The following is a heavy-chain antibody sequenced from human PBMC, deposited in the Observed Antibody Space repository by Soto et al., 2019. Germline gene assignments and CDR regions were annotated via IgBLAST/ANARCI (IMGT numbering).Heavy chain of an antibody. Sequence: SETLSLTCTVSGGSISSSSYYWGWIRQPPGKGLEWIGSIYYSGSTYYNPSLKSRVTISVDTSKNQFSLKLSSVTAADTAVYYCARLGYDYVWGSYLAVPDSWGQGTLVTVS. J-gene: IGHJ5*01. CDR2: IYYSGST. D-gene: IGHD3-16*02. CDR1: GGSISSSSYY. V-gene: IGHV4-39*01. CDR3: ARLGYDYVWGSYLAVPDS.